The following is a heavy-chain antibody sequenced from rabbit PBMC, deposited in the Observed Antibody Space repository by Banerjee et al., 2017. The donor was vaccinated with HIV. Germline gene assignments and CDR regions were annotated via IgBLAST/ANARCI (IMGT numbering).Heavy chain of an antibody. CDR3: ARTHANSWYTLHL. V-gene: IGHV1S45*01. J-gene: IGHJ6*01. Sequence: QEQLEESGGGLVKPEGSLTLTCTASGFDLSSYYYMCWVRQAPGKGLEWIGCIYAGSFGSTYYASWAKGRFTISKTSSTTVTLQMTSLTAADTATYFCARTHANSWYTLHLWGPGTLVTVS. D-gene: IGHD8-1*01. CDR2: IYAGSFGST. CDR1: GFDLSSYYY.